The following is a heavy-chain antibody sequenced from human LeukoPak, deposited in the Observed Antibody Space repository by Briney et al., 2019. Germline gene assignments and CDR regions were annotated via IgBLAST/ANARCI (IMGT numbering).Heavy chain of an antibody. D-gene: IGHD5-18*01. V-gene: IGHV3-7*01. CDR3: ARSSVDTAMVTIVHYYYYGMDV. Sequence: GGSLRLSCAASGFTFSSYWMSWVRQAPGKGLEWVANIKQDGSDKYYVDSVKGRFTISRDNAKNSLYLQMNSLRAEDTAVYYCARSSVDTAMVTIVHYYYYGMDVWGQGTTVTVSS. J-gene: IGHJ6*02. CDR1: GFTFSSYW. CDR2: IKQDGSDK.